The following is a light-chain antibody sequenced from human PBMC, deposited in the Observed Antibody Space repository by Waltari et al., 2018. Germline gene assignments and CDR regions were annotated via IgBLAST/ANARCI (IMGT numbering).Light chain of an antibody. J-gene: IGLJ2*01. CDR2: GKN. CDR1: ILRTFS. Sequence: SSELTQDPAMSVPLGPTVRITCHGDILRTFSAHWCRRKPGQAPELVIYGKNNRPSGIPDRFSASSSGTTTSLTITGAQAEDEADYYCSSRDISGDVVFGGGTELTVL. CDR3: SSRDISGDVV. V-gene: IGLV3-19*01.